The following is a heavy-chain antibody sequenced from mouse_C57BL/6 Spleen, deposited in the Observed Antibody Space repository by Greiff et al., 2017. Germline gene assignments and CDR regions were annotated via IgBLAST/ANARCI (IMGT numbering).Heavy chain of an antibody. V-gene: IGHV5-12*01. D-gene: IGHD3-1*01. CDR1: GFTFSDYY. CDR2: ISNGGGST. Sequence: EVHLVESGGGLVQPGGSLKLSCAASGFTFSDYYMYWVRQTPEKRLEWVAYISNGGGSTYYPGTVKGRFTITRDNAKNTLYLQMSRLKSEDTAMYYCARHEGLYYATDYWGKGTSVTVSS. CDR3: ARHEGLYYATDY. J-gene: IGHJ4*01.